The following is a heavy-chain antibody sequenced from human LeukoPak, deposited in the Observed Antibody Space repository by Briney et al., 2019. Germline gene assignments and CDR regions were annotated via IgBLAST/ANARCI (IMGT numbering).Heavy chain of an antibody. Sequence: PSQTLSLTCSVSGASITSDDYYWSWIRQPPGTGLEWIGYIHYSGSTVYSPSLKSRVTISVDTSKNQFSLRLSSVAVADTAVYYCAREGRDFWSGSRGWFDPWGQGTLVTVSS. CDR1: GASITSDDYY. CDR3: AREGRDFWSGSRGWFDP. CDR2: IHYSGST. V-gene: IGHV4-30-4*01. D-gene: IGHD3-3*01. J-gene: IGHJ5*02.